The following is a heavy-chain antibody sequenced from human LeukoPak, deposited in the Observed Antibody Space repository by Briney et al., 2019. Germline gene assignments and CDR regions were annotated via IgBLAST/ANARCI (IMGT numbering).Heavy chain of an antibody. D-gene: IGHD5-18*01. Sequence: GGSLRLSCAASGFTFRSYAMSWVRQAPGKGLEWVSAISGSGGSTYYADSVKGRFTISRDNSKNTLDLQMNSLRPEDTAIYYCARARGDSSPASRYFDYWGQGAPVTVSS. CDR2: ISGSGGST. V-gene: IGHV3-23*01. CDR1: GFTFRSYA. CDR3: ARARGDSSPASRYFDY. J-gene: IGHJ4*02.